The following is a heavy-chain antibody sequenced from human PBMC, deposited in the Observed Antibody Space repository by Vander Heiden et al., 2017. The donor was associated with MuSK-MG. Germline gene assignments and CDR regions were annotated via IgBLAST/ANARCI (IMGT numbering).Heavy chain of an antibody. D-gene: IGHD6-19*01. CDR2: LYTSGET. CDR3: ARDHTSGWYLFD. Sequence: EVPLVESGGGLVPPGGSLRPSCAAPGFAVSSSYMSWIRRAPGRGLEWFSLLYTSGETYYADSVKGRFTISRDKSRNTLYLQMNNLRADDTAMDDGARDHTSGWYLFDWGQGTMGTVSS. V-gene: IGHV3-66*01. J-gene: IGHJ3*01. CDR1: GFAVSSSY.